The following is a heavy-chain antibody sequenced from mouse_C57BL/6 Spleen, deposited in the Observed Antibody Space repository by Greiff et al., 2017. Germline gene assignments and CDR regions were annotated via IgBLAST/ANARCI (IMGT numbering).Heavy chain of an antibody. Sequence: DVMLVESGGDLVKPGGSLKLSCAASGFTFSSYGMSWVRQTPDKRLEWVATISSGGSYTYYPDSVKGRFTISRDNAKNTLYLQMSSLKSEDTAMYYCARHPPQYFDVWGTGTTVTVSS. CDR2: ISSGGSYT. CDR3: ARHPPQYFDV. J-gene: IGHJ1*03. CDR1: GFTFSSYG. V-gene: IGHV5-6*02.